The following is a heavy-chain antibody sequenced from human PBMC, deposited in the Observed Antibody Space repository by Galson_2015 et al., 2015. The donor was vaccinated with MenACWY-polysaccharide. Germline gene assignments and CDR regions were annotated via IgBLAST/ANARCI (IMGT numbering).Heavy chain of an antibody. CDR1: GFPFSGSW. Sequence: SLRLSCAASGFPFSGSWMTWVRQAPGKGLEWVATIKQSGTEIYYVDSLEGRFTVSRDNAKNSLYLQMNSPRDEDTAVYYCARARSWSGYFAFDFWGQGTMVTVSS. CDR2: IKQSGTEI. D-gene: IGHD3-3*01. J-gene: IGHJ3*01. V-gene: IGHV3-7*01. CDR3: ARARSWSGYFAFDF.